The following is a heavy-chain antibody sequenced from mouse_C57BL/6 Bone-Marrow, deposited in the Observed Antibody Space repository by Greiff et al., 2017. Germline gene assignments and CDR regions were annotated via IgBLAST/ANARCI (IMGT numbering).Heavy chain of an antibody. CDR2: ILPGRGST. D-gene: IGHD1-1*01. J-gene: IGHJ1*03. CDR1: GYTFTGYW. CDR3: ARKNYYGSSYFDV. V-gene: IGHV1-9*01. Sequence: VQLLESGAELMKPGASVKLSCKATGYTFTGYWIEWVKQRPGHGLEWIGEILPGRGSTNYNEKFKGKAPFTADTSSNTAYMQLSSLTTEDSAIYYCARKNYYGSSYFDVWGTGTTVTVSS.